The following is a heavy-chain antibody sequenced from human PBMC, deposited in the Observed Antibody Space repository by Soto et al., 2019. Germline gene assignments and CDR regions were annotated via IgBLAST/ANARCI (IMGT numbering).Heavy chain of an antibody. CDR3: ARDHVVAVSGTIYFQH. D-gene: IGHD6-19*01. J-gene: IGHJ1*01. Sequence: QVQLVQSGAEVKKPGSSVKVSCKATGGTFSSYTMSWVRQAPGQGLEWMGRIIPILGIANYAQKFQGRVTITADKSTSTAYMELSSLRSEDTAVYYCARDHVVAVSGTIYFQHWGQGTLVTVSS. CDR1: GGTFSSYT. CDR2: IIPILGIA. V-gene: IGHV1-69*08.